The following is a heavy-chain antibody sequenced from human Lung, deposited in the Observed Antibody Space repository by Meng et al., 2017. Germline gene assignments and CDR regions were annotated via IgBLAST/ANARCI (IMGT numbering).Heavy chain of an antibody. CDR3: ARDLPYRENDY. D-gene: IGHD4-11*01. CDR1: GFTFSSDW. Sequence: EGEVVESGGGLVAPGGSLVLSCAASGFTFSSDWMSWVRQAPGKGLEWVANIKQDGSEKYYVDSVKGRFTISRDNAKNSLYLQMNSLRAEDTAVYYCARDLPYRENDYWGQGTLVTVSS. CDR2: IKQDGSEK. V-gene: IGHV3-7*01. J-gene: IGHJ4*02.